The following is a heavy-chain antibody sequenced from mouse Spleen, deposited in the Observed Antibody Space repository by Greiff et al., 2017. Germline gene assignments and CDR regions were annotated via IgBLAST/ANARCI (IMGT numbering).Heavy chain of an antibody. D-gene: IGHD2-4*01. CDR3: ARRDYDYDPYYFDY. V-gene: IGHV1-61*01. CDR2: IYPSDSET. J-gene: IGHJ2*01. Sequence: QVQLKQPGAELVRPGSSVKLSCKASGYTFTSYWMDWVKQRPGQGLEWIGNIYPSDSETHYNQKFKDKATLTVDKSSSTAYMQLSSLTSEDSAVYYCARRDYDYDPYYFDYWGQGTTLTVSS. CDR1: GYTFTSYW.